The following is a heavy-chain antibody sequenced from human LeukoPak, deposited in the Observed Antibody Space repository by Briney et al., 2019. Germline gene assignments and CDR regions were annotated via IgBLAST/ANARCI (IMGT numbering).Heavy chain of an antibody. D-gene: IGHD6-19*01. CDR3: ARSWLVTDAFDI. Sequence: ASVKVSCKASGYTFTGYYMHWVRQAPGQGLEWMGWINPNSGGTNYAQTFQGRVTMTRDTSISTAYMELSRLRSDDTAVYYCARSWLVTDAFDIWGQGTMVTVSS. V-gene: IGHV1-2*02. CDR1: GYTFTGYY. J-gene: IGHJ3*02. CDR2: INPNSGGT.